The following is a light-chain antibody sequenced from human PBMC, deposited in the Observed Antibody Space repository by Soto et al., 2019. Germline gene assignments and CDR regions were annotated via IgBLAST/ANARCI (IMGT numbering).Light chain of an antibody. V-gene: IGKV1-33*01. CDR3: QQCKSPSP. CDR2: DAK. CDR1: QDIGDY. Sequence: DIQMTQSPPSLSASVGDRVTITCQASQDIGDYLNWYQQKPGKAPKLLIYDAKNLETGVPSRFSARGSGTDFTFTISGLQPEDIATYYCQQCKSPSPFGGGTKVEI. J-gene: IGKJ4*01.